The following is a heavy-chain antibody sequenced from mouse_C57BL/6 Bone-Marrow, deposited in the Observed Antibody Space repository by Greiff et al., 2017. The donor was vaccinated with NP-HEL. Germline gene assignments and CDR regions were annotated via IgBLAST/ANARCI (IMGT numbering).Heavy chain of an antibody. Sequence: QVQLQQPGAELVMPGASVKLPCKASGYTFTSYWMHWVKQRPGQGLEWIGEIDPSDSYTNYNQKFKGKSTLTVDKSSSTAYMQLSSLTSEDSAVYYCAREGGYYRYAMDYWGQGTSVTVSS. D-gene: IGHD2-3*01. CDR2: IDPSDSYT. CDR1: GYTFTSYW. CDR3: AREGGYYRYAMDY. J-gene: IGHJ4*01. V-gene: IGHV1-69*01.